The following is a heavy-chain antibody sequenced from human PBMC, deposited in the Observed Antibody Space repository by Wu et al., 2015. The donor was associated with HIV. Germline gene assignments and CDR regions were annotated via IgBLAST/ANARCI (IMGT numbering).Heavy chain of an antibody. Sequence: HVQLVQSGAEVKKPGSSVKVTCKASGDGFTSYAVSWVRQAPGKGLEWMGGFDPEDGETIYAQKFQGRVTMTEDTSTDTAYMELSSLRSEDTAVYYCATELMVDFDYWGQGTLVTVSS. J-gene: IGHJ4*02. CDR1: GDGFTSYA. CDR3: ATELMVDFDY. V-gene: IGHV1-24*01. CDR2: FDPEDGET. D-gene: IGHD2-15*01.